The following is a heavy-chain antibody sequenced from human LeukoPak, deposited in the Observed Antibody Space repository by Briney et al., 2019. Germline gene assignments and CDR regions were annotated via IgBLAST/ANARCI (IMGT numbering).Heavy chain of an antibody. D-gene: IGHD2-15*01. Sequence: SVKVSCKVSGYTLTELSMHWVRQAPGQGLEWMGGIIPIFGTANYAQKFQGRVTITADESTSTAYMELSSLRSEDTAVYYCARDRGAGCSGCIKLRDDLDAFDIWGQGTMVTVSS. V-gene: IGHV1-69*13. CDR3: ARDRGAGCSGCIKLRDDLDAFDI. CDR2: IIPIFGTA. J-gene: IGHJ3*02. CDR1: GYTLTELS.